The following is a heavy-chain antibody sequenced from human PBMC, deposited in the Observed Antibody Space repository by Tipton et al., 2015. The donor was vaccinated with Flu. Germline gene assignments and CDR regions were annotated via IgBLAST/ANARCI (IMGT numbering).Heavy chain of an antibody. D-gene: IGHD4-17*01. Sequence: LRLSCTVSGGSISSGSYYWSWIRQPAGKGLEWIGRIYTSGSTNYNPSLKSRVTISVDTSKNQFSLKLSSVTAADTAVYYCARVSLDYGDYAPAFDIWGQGTMVTVSS. V-gene: IGHV4-61*02. J-gene: IGHJ3*02. CDR2: IYTSGST. CDR1: GGSISSGSYY. CDR3: ARVSLDYGDYAPAFDI.